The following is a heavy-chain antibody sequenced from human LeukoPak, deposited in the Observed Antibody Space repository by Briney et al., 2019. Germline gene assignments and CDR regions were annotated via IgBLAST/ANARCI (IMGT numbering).Heavy chain of an antibody. V-gene: IGHV3-7*03. Sequence: PGGSLRLSCAASGFTFTNAWMNWVRQAPGKGLEWVANIKHDGSEKYYVDSVKGRFTISRDSAKNSLYLQMNSLRAEDTAVYYCARDKPFIAAAGTADYWGQGTLVTVSS. CDR3: ARDKPFIAAAGTADY. J-gene: IGHJ4*02. CDR2: IKHDGSEK. D-gene: IGHD6-13*01. CDR1: GFTFTNAW.